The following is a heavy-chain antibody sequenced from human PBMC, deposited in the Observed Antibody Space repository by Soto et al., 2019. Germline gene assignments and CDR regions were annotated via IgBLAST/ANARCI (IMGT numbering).Heavy chain of an antibody. CDR1: GGSISSSSYY. V-gene: IGHV4-39*01. CDR2: IYYSGST. Sequence: SETLSLTWTVSGGSISSSSYYWGWIRQPPGKGLEWIGSIYYSGSTYYNPSLKSRVTISVDTSKNQFSLKLSSVTAADTAVYYCAKTSHQQLVWLEHYFDYWGQGTLVTVS. D-gene: IGHD6-13*01. J-gene: IGHJ4*02. CDR3: AKTSHQQLVWLEHYFDY.